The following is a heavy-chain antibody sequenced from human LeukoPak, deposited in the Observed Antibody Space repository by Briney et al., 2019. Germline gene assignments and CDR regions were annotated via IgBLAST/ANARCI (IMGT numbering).Heavy chain of an antibody. V-gene: IGHV4-34*01. Sequence: SETLPLTCAVYGGSFSGYYWSWIRQPPGKGLERIGEINHSGSTNYNPSLKSRVTISVDTSKNQFSLKLSSVTAADTAVYYCARATLIPIFGVDYWGGFDYWGQGTLVTVSS. CDR2: INHSGST. CDR1: GGSFSGYY. D-gene: IGHD3-3*01. J-gene: IGHJ4*02. CDR3: ARATLIPIFGVDYWGGFDY.